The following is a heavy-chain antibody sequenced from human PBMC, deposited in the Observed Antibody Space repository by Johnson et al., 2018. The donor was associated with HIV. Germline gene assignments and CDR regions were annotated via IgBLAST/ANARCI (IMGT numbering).Heavy chain of an antibody. CDR2: INWNGGSR. J-gene: IGHJ3*02. V-gene: IGHV3-20*04. D-gene: IGHD3-22*01. CDR1: GFTFDDYG. Sequence: VQLVESGGGVVRPGGSLRLSCAASGFTFDDYGMSWVRQGPGKGLEWVSGINWNGGSRGYADSVKGRFTISRDNAKNSLYLQMNSLRAEDTAMYYCAGPLVVVISDAFDIWGQGTMVTVSS. CDR3: AGPLVVVISDAFDI.